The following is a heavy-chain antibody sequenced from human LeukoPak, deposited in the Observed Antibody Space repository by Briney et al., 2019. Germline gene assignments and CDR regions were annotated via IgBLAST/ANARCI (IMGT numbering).Heavy chain of an antibody. CDR1: GGTFSSYA. CDR2: IIPILGIA. CDR3: AKGYSNYFDP. D-gene: IGHD4-11*01. J-gene: IGHJ5*02. V-gene: IGHV1-69*04. Sequence: ASVKVSCKASGGTFSSYAISWVRQAPGQGLEWMGRIIPILGIANYAQRFQGRVTITADKSTSTAYMELSSLRSEDTAVYYCAKGYSNYFDPWGQETLVTVSS.